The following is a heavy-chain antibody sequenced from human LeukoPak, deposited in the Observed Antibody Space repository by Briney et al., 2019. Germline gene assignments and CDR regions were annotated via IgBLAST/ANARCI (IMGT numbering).Heavy chain of an antibody. Sequence: PSGTLSLTCPVSSGSIIASDWWTWVRQAPGKGLEWVGEVFHTGSRNYSPSLKGRITISIDKYKSQFYLQLNSVTAADAAVYFCSRRNSLYDAFDIWGPGRLIAVSS. CDR1: SGSIIASDW. V-gene: IGHV4-4*02. CDR3: SRRNSLYDAFDI. J-gene: IGHJ3*02. CDR2: VFHTGSR.